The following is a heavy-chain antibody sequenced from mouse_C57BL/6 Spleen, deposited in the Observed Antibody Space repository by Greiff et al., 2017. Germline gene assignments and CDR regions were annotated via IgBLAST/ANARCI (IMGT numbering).Heavy chain of an antibody. CDR1: GYTFTDYY. J-gene: IGHJ1*03. D-gene: IGHD1-1*01. CDR3: ARGDYYGRSYYWYFDV. CDR2: IYPGSGNT. V-gene: IGHV1-76*01. Sequence: VKLVESGAELVRPGASVKLSCKASGYTFTDYYINWVKQRPGQGLEWIARIYPGSGNTYYNEKFKGKATLTAEKSSSTAYMQLSSLTSEDSAVYFCARGDYYGRSYYWYFDVWGTGTTVTVSS.